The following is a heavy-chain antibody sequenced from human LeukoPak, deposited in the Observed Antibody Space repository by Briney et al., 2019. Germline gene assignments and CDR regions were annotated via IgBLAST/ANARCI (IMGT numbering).Heavy chain of an antibody. Sequence: GGSLRLSCAASGFTFSGYGMHWVRQAPGKGLEWVAVIWYDGSNKYYADSVKGRFTISRDNSKNTLYLQMNSLRAEDTAVYYCARVGSYYYGMDVWGQGTTVTVSS. CDR2: IWYDGSNK. CDR1: GFTFSGYG. V-gene: IGHV3-33*01. CDR3: ARVGSYYYGMDV. J-gene: IGHJ6*02.